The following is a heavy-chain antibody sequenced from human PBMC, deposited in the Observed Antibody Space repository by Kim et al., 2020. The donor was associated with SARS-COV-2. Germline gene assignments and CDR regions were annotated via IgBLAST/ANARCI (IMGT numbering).Heavy chain of an antibody. CDR1: GGSIRSGGKF. J-gene: IGHJ4*02. CDR3: ARGQPLDY. CDR2: ISYSGNP. D-gene: IGHD2-2*01. Sequence: SETLSRTCSVSGGSIRSGGKFWTWIRQHPAKGLEWIGYISYSGNPHYSPSLRSRVSISLQTSENQFSLELTSVTAADTAVYYCARGQPLDYWGQGILVT. V-gene: IGHV4-31*03.